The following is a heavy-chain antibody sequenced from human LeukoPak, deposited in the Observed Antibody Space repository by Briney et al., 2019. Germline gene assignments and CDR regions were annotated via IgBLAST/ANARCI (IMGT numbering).Heavy chain of an antibody. CDR1: GDSVSSINGA. CDR2: TYYRSKWYN. D-gene: IGHD6-13*01. CDR3: ARGRSWEGDWFDP. V-gene: IGHV6-1*01. J-gene: IGHJ5*02. Sequence: SQTLSLTCAISGDSVSSINGAWNWVRQSPSRGLEWLGRTYYRSKWYNDYAGPMQGRIIISPDTSKNQFSLQLSSVTAADTAVYYCARGRSWEGDWFDPWGQGTLVTVSS.